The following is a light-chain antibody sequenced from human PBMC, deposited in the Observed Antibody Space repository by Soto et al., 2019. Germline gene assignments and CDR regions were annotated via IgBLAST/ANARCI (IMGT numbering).Light chain of an antibody. J-gene: IGKJ3*01. CDR2: DAS. Sequence: EIVLTQSPATLSLSPGERATLSCRASQSVSSYLAWYQQKPGQAPRLLIYDASNRATGIPARFSGSGSGTDFTLTISRLEPEDFTVYYCQQRSNWPTFGAGTKVDIK. CDR1: QSVSSY. V-gene: IGKV3-11*01. CDR3: QQRSNWPT.